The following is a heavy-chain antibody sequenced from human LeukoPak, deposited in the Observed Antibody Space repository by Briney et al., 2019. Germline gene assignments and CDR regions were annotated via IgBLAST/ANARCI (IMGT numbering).Heavy chain of an antibody. Sequence: GGSLRLSCVGSGFAFHNYAMHWVRRPPGKGLEWVSAINWNSDTKAYADSVKGRFTISRDRARNSLYLQMDSPRPEDTALYYCAKDTGGNGAYFYAMDVWGQGTSVTVSS. CDR1: GFAFHNYA. V-gene: IGHV3-9*01. CDR2: INWNSDTK. D-gene: IGHD4-23*01. J-gene: IGHJ6*02. CDR3: AKDTGGNGAYFYAMDV.